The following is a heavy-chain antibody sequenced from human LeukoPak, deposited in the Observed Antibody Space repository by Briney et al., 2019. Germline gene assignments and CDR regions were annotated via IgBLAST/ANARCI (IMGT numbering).Heavy chain of an antibody. CDR1: GFTFDDYA. V-gene: IGHV3-9*03. CDR2: ITWNSDNI. J-gene: IGHJ4*02. Sequence: SLRLSCAASGFTFDDYAMHWVRQAPGKGLEWVSSITWNSDNIAYADSVKGRFTISRDNAKNSLFLQMNSLRAEDMALYYCVRDVAHTMTTGLDYWGQGTLVTVSS. D-gene: IGHD4-17*01. CDR3: VRDVAHTMTTGLDY.